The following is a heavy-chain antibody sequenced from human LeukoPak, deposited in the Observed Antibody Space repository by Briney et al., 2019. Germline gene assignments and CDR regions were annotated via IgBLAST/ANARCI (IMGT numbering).Heavy chain of an antibody. CDR3: AKVGTVYFPLDF. V-gene: IGHV3-53*01. J-gene: IGHJ4*02. CDR2: IYSGGST. D-gene: IGHD2/OR15-2a*01. Sequence: PGGSLRLSCAASGFTVSSNYMSWVRQAPGKGLEWVSVIYSGGSTDYADSVKGRFTISRDNSKNTLYLQMNSLRAGDTAVYYCAKVGTVYFPLDFWGQGTLVTVSS. CDR1: GFTVSSNY.